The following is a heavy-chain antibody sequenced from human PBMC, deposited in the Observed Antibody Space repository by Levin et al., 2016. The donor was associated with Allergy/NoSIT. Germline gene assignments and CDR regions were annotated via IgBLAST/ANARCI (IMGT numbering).Heavy chain of an antibody. Sequence: ASVKVSCKASGYTFTGYYMHWVRQAPGQGLEWMGWINPNSGGTNYAQKFQGRVTMTRDTSISTAYMELSRLRSDDTAVYYCARGPPFRTSIAARYYYYGMDVWGQGTTVTVSS. V-gene: IGHV1-2*02. CDR2: INPNSGGT. D-gene: IGHD6-6*01. CDR1: GYTFTGYY. CDR3: ARGPPFRTSIAARYYYYGMDV. J-gene: IGHJ6*02.